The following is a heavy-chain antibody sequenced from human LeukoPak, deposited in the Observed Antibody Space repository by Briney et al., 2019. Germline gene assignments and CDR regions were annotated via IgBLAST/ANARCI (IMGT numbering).Heavy chain of an antibody. CDR1: GYTFTSYG. CDR3: ARDRRELPLMDV. D-gene: IGHD1-26*01. V-gene: IGHV1-18*01. Sequence: GASVKVSCKASGYTFTSYGISWVRQAPGQGLEWMGWISAYNGNTNYAQKLQGRVTITTDTFTSTAYMELRSLRSDDTAVYCCARDRRELPLMDVWGKGSTVTASS. CDR2: ISAYNGNT. J-gene: IGHJ6*04.